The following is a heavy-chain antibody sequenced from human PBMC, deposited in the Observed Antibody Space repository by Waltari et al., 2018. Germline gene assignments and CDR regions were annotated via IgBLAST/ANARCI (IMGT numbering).Heavy chain of an antibody. CDR1: GFTFSSYG. J-gene: IGHJ4*02. D-gene: IGHD3-10*01. CDR2: IWYDGSNK. Sequence: QVQLVESGGGVVQPGRSLRLSCAASGFTFSSYGMHWVRQAPGKGLEWVAVIWYDGSNKYYADSVKGRFTISRDNSKNTLYLQMNSLRAEDTAVYYCAKDTMMVRGVPGYWGQGTLVTVSS. CDR3: AKDTMMVRGVPGY. V-gene: IGHV3-33*06.